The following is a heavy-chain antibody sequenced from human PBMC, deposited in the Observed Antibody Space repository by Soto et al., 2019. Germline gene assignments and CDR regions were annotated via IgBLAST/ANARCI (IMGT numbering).Heavy chain of an antibody. V-gene: IGHV4-59*01. Sequence: PSETLCLTCTVSGGSLNSYYWTWIRQSPGKGLEWIGYVSSTGSTNYNPSLKSRLTMSLDTSTNEVSLSLTSVTAADAAVYFCGLFSPPRISYDTTPACFDPWGQGIMVTVSS. CDR1: GGSLNSYY. D-gene: IGHD3-22*01. J-gene: IGHJ5*02. CDR2: VSSTGST. CDR3: GLFSPPRISYDTTPACFDP.